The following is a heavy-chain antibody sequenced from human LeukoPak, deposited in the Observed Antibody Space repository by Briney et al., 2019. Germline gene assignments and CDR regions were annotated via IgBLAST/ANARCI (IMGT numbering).Heavy chain of an antibody. CDR3: ASLAYYYGSGSYYNGKGNWFDP. Sequence: ASVKVSCKASGGTFSSYAISWVRQAPGQGLEWMGRIVPILGIANYAQKFQGRVTITADKSTSTAYMELGSLRSEDTAVYYCASLAYYYGSGSYYNGKGNWFDPWGQGTLVTVSS. V-gene: IGHV1-69*04. D-gene: IGHD3-10*01. J-gene: IGHJ5*02. CDR1: GGTFSSYA. CDR2: IVPILGIA.